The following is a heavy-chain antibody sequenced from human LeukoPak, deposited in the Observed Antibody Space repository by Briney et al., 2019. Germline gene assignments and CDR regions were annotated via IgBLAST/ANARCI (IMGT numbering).Heavy chain of an antibody. CDR3: AKDTRPAVAGTFDY. J-gene: IGHJ4*02. CDR2: ISWNSGSI. Sequence: GGSLRLSCAAPGFTFDDYAMHWVRQAPGKGLEWVSGISWNSGSIGYADSVKGRFTISRDNAKNSLYLQMNSLRAEDTALYYCAKDTRPAVAGTFDYWGQGTLVTVSS. V-gene: IGHV3-9*01. CDR1: GFTFDDYA. D-gene: IGHD6-19*01.